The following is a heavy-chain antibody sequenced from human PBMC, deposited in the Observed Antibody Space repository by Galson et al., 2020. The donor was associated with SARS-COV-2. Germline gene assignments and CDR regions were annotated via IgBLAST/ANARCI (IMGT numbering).Heavy chain of an antibody. Sequence: SDTLSLTCAVPGTSISSGSYSWNWIRQPPGKGLEWIGYISHSGGTYYNPSLKSRVTISGDRSKNQFSLRLSSVTAEDTAVYYCARLHYGEYAPEAFDIWGPGTRVTVAS. D-gene: IGHD4-17*01. CDR2: ISHSGGT. CDR3: ARLHYGEYAPEAFDI. CDR1: GTSISSGSYS. J-gene: IGHJ3*02. V-gene: IGHV4-30-2*01.